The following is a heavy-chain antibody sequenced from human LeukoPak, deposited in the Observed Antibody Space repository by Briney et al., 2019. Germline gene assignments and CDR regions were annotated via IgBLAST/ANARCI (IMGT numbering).Heavy chain of an antibody. D-gene: IGHD3-22*01. V-gene: IGHV1-69*01. Sequence: GASVKVSCKASGDTFSSYAISWVRQAPGQGLEWMGGIIPIFGTANYAQKFQGRVTITADESTSTAYMELSSLRSEDTAVYYCARGDGGGYYHNWGQGTMVTVSS. CDR2: IIPIFGTA. J-gene: IGHJ3*02. CDR1: GDTFSSYA. CDR3: ARGDGGGYYHN.